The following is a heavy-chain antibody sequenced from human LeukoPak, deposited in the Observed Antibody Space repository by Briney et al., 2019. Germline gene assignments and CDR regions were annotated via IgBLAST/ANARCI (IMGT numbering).Heavy chain of an antibody. J-gene: IGHJ4*02. CDR3: ASLARDY. D-gene: IGHD3-3*02. Sequence: QAGGSLRLSYAASGFIVSNTYMTWVRQAPGKGLEWVSVIHNDGSTYYADSVKGRFTISRDNSKNMLFLRMNSLRVEDTAVYFCASLARDYWGQGTLVSVSS. CDR1: GFIVSNTY. V-gene: IGHV3-53*01. CDR2: IHNDGST.